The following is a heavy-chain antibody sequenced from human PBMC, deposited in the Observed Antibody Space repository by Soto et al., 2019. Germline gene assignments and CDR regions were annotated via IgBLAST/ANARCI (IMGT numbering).Heavy chain of an antibody. CDR1: GGSISSSSYY. D-gene: IGHD3-10*01. CDR2: IYYSGST. Sequence: QLQLQESGPGLVKPSETLSLTCTVSGGSISSSSYYWGWIRQPPGKGLEWIGSIYYSGSTYYNPSVKSRVTISVDTSKNQFSMKLSSVTAADTAVYYCATGYGSGTPIDYWGQGTLVTVSS. CDR3: ATGYGSGTPIDY. J-gene: IGHJ4*02. V-gene: IGHV4-39*01.